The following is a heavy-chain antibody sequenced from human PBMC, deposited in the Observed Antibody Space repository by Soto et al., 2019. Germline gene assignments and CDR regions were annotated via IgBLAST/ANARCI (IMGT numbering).Heavy chain of an antibody. CDR1: GVSVSSGSYY. Sequence: PAETLSLTCTASGVSVSSGSYYWGWIRQPPGKGLEWIGCIYYSGSSNYNPPLKSRVTIEVDTSMHQFSLKRSSVTDADMDVYYCARVVVVDRGGSDAFDIWGQGTMVTVSS. D-gene: IGHD3-22*01. CDR3: ARVVVVDRGGSDAFDI. J-gene: IGHJ3*02. V-gene: IGHV4-61*01. CDR2: IYYSGSS.